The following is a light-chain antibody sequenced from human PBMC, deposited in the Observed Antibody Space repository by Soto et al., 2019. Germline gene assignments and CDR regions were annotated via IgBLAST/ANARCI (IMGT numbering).Light chain of an antibody. CDR2: SAS. CDR1: QAITSW. V-gene: IGKV1-12*01. J-gene: IGKJ4*01. Sequence: DIHVTQSPSSVSASVGDRVTITCRASQAITSWLAWYQQKPGRAPKLLIYSASSLQSGAPSRFTGSGSGTDFTLTITSLQPDDAAVYYCQRTRSFPLTFGGGTKVDIK. CDR3: QRTRSFPLT.